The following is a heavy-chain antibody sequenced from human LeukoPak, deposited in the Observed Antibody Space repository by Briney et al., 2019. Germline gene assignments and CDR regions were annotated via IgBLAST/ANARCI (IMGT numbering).Heavy chain of an antibody. CDR1: GASISSYY. D-gene: IGHD5-18*01. J-gene: IGHJ4*02. CDR2: IHYSGST. CDR3: ARGHLGYNYGYYFDH. Sequence: SETLSLTCTVSGASISSYYWSWIRQPPGKGLEWIGYIHYSGSTNYNPSLKSRVTISVDTSKTQFSLNLSSVTAADTAVYYCARGHLGYNYGYYFDHWGQGTLVTVSS. V-gene: IGHV4-59*01.